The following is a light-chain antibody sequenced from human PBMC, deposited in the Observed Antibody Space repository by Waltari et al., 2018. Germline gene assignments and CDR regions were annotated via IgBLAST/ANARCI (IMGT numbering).Light chain of an antibody. V-gene: IGKV1-39*01. CDR3: QHSDGPSP. Sequence: DIQMTQSPSSLSASVGDRVTITCPASQTISNHLNWCQHKPGQSPRLLFFGRSSLRGGVPSSFRGRGSAKDFTLTISGMQPEDLANYYYQHSDGPSPFGQGTKLEIK. CDR1: QTISNH. CDR2: GRS. J-gene: IGKJ2*01.